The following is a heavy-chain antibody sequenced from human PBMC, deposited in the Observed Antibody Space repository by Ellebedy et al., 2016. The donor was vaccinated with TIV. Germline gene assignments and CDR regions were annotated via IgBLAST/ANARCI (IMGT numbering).Heavy chain of an antibody. J-gene: IGHJ3*02. CDR2: IYPGDSDT. CDR1: GYSFASYW. CDR3: VRGGYCTSASCYDDDGLDI. D-gene: IGHD2-2*01. Sequence: GESLKISCKGSGYSFASYWIGWVRQMPGKGLEWMGIIYPGDSDTRYSQSFQGQVTISAVKSNGTACLQWSSLKASDTAMYYCVRGGYCTSASCYDDDGLDIWGRGTMVTVSS. V-gene: IGHV5-51*01.